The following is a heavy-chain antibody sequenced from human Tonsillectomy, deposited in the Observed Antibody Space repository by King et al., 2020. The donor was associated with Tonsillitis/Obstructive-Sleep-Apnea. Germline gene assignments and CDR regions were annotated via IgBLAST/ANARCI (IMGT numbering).Heavy chain of an antibody. CDR2: IYYSGST. D-gene: IGHD2-15*01. V-gene: IGHV4-39*01. CDR3: ARSNPDGGWFDP. Sequence: QLQESGPGLVKPSETLSLTCTVSGGSISSSSYYWGWIRQPPGKGLEWIGSIYYSGSTYYNPSLKSRVTISVDTSKNQFSLKLSSVTAADTAVYYCARSNPDGGWFDPWGQGTLVTVSS. CDR1: GGSISSSSYY. J-gene: IGHJ5*02.